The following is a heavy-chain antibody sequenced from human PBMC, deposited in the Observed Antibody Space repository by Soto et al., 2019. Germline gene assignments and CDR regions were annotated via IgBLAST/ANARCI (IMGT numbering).Heavy chain of an antibody. D-gene: IGHD6-19*01. CDR2: ISYDGSNK. V-gene: IGHV3-30-3*01. J-gene: IGHJ5*02. CDR1: GFTFSSYA. Sequence: GGSLRLSCAASGFTFSSYAMHWVRQAPGKGLEWVAVISYDGSNKYYADSVKGRFTISRDNSKNTLYLQMNSLRAEDTAVYYCAKDRQQWLVEAHWFDPWGQGTLVTVSS. CDR3: AKDRQQWLVEAHWFDP.